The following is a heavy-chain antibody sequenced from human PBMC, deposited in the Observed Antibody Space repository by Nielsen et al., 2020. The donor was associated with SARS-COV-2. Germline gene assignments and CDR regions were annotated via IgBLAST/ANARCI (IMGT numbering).Heavy chain of an antibody. J-gene: IGHJ6*02. CDR2: ISSSSSTI. Sequence: WIRQPPGKGLEWVSYISSSSSTIYYADSVKDRFTISRDNAKNSLYLQMNSLRAEDTAVYYCARSITIFGVVIAYYYYGMDVWGQGTTVTVSS. D-gene: IGHD3-3*01. CDR3: ARSITIFGVVIAYYYYGMDV. V-gene: IGHV3-48*01.